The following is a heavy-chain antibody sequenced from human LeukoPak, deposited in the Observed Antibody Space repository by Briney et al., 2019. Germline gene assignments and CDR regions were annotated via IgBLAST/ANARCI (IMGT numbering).Heavy chain of an antibody. CDR3: AKDDAWLQYGN. Sequence: GGSLRLSCAASGFTFRSHGMNWVRQAPGKGREWLSGISPNGVITYYADSVKGRFTISRDNSKGTVYLQMNSLRPEDTAVYYCAKDDAWLQYGNWGRGTLVTVSS. CDR2: ISPNGVIT. D-gene: IGHD5-24*01. V-gene: IGHV3-23*01. CDR1: GFTFRSHG. J-gene: IGHJ4*02.